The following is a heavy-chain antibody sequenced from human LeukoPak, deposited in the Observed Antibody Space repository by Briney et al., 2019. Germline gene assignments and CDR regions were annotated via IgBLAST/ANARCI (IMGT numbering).Heavy chain of an antibody. V-gene: IGHV4-39*01. Sequence: PSETLSLTCTVPGGSISSSSYYWGWIRQPPGKGLEWIGSIYYSGSTYYNPSLKSRVTISVDTSKNQFSLKLSSVTAADTAVYYCASSRREYYYDTTGRFDYWGQGTLVTVPS. J-gene: IGHJ4*02. D-gene: IGHD3-22*01. CDR1: GGSISSSSYY. CDR2: IYYSGST. CDR3: ASSRREYYYDTTGRFDY.